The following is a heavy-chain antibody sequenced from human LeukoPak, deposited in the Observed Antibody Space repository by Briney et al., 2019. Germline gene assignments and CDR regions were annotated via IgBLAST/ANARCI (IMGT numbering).Heavy chain of an antibody. V-gene: IGHV4-59*01. J-gene: IGHJ5*02. CDR1: GGSISSYY. Sequence: SETLSLTCTVSGGSISSYYWSWIRQPPGKGLEWIGYIYYSGSTNYNPSLKSRVTISVDTSKNQFSLKLSSVTAADTAVYYCAREGDYGDYSPFDPWGQGTLVTVSS. CDR2: IYYSGST. D-gene: IGHD4-17*01. CDR3: AREGDYGDYSPFDP.